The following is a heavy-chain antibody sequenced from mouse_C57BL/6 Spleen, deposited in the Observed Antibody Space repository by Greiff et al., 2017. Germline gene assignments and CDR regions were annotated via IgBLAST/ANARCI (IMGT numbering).Heavy chain of an antibody. Sequence: DVQLQQSGGGLVKPGGSLKFSCAASGFTFSDYGMHWVRQAPEKGLEWVANISSGSSTINTADTVKGRYTISTDNAKNTLFLQMTSLRSEDTAMYYCARPDGYYAMDYWGQGTSVTVSS. V-gene: IGHV5-17*01. D-gene: IGHD2-3*01. CDR1: GFTFSDYG. J-gene: IGHJ4*01. CDR2: ISSGSSTI. CDR3: ARPDGYYAMDY.